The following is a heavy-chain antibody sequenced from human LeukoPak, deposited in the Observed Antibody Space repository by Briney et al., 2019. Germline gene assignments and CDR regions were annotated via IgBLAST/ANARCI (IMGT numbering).Heavy chain of an antibody. D-gene: IGHD6-13*01. Sequence: SETLSLTCTVSGGSITSYYRSWIRQPPGKGLEWIGYIYYSGSTNHNPSLKSRVTISVDTSKNQFSLRLSSVTAADTAVYYCARVTGYMTEDYFDYWGQGTLITVSS. J-gene: IGHJ4*02. CDR3: ARVTGYMTEDYFDY. CDR1: GGSITSYY. V-gene: IGHV4-59*01. CDR2: IYYSGST.